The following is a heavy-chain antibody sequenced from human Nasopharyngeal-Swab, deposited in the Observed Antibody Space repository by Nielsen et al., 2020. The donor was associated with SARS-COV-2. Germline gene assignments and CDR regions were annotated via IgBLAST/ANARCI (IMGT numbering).Heavy chain of an antibody. CDR2: FYDSGRT. D-gene: IGHD6-13*01. Sequence: SETLSLTCTVSGASITNYYWTWVRQSPGKGPVWIGIFYDSGRTNYRSSLKSRATMSVDTSKSQFSLKLTSVTAADTAVYFCASWPRESSSWFWSWSLGTLVTVSS. CDR1: GASITNYY. CDR3: ASWPRESSSWFWS. J-gene: IGHJ4*02. V-gene: IGHV4-59*01.